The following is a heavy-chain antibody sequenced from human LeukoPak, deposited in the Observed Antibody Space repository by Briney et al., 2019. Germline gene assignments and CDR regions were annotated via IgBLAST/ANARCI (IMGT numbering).Heavy chain of an antibody. D-gene: IGHD2-15*01. J-gene: IGHJ5*02. CDR1: GYIFTDYA. Sequence: ASVKVSCKASGYIFTDYAITWVRQVPGQGLEWMGRISASNGNTDYAQNFRDRVTMTTDTSTSTAYLEVTSLGSDDTAVYYCARAFHCSGGSCYDWFDPWGQGTLVTVSS. V-gene: IGHV1-18*01. CDR3: ARAFHCSGGSCYDWFDP. CDR2: ISASNGNT.